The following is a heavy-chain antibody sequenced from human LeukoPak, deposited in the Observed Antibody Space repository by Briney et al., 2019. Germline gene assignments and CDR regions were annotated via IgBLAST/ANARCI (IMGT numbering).Heavy chain of an antibody. J-gene: IGHJ6*04. CDR3: ARQYDSYFYYYLDL. CDR2: LYHPDST. CDR1: GGSFSGYY. D-gene: IGHD3-10*01. Sequence: SETLSLTCAVYGGSFSGYYWSWIRQPPGKGLEWIGSLYHPDSTYYNPSLKSRVTMSVDTSRNQFSLKLSFVTAADTAVYYCARQYDSYFYYYLDLWGTGTTVTVSS. V-gene: IGHV4-34*01.